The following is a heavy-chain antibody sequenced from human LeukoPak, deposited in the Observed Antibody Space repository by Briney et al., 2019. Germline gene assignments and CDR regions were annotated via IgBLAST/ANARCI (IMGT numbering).Heavy chain of an antibody. CDR1: GFTFSSYA. J-gene: IGHJ6*02. CDR3: AKDATEGYYYYGMDV. CDR2: ISYDGSNK. Sequence: GGSLRLSCAASGFTFSSYAMHWVRQAPGKGLEWVAVISYDGSNKYYADSVKGRFTISRDNSKNTLYLQMNSLRAEDTAVYYCAKDATEGYYYYGMDVWGQGTTVTVSS. V-gene: IGHV3-30*04.